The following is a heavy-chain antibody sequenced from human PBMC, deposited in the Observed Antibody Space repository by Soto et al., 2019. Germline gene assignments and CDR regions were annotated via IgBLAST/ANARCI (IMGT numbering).Heavy chain of an antibody. D-gene: IGHD3-16*02. CDR2: IIPILGIA. J-gene: IGHJ3*02. V-gene: IGHV1-69*08. CDR1: GGTFSSYT. Sequence: QVQLVQSGAEVKKPGSSVKVSCKASGGTFSSYTISWVRQAPGQGLEWMGRIIPILGIANYAQKFQGRVTITADKSTSTAYMELSSLRSEDTAVYYCATDNDYIWGSYRLYAFDIWGQGTMVTVSS. CDR3: ATDNDYIWGSYRLYAFDI.